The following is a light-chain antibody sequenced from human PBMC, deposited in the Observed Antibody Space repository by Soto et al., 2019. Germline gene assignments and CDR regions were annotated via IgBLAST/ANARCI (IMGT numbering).Light chain of an antibody. Sequence: QSALTQPASVSGSPGQSITISCTGTSSDVGGYNYVSLYQQHPGNAPKLIIYDVTNRPSGVSNRFSASKSGNTASLTISGIQAEDEADYYCSSYTSSSTVVFGGGTKLTVL. CDR3: SSYTSSSTVV. V-gene: IGLV2-14*01. CDR2: DVT. CDR1: SSDVGGYNY. J-gene: IGLJ2*01.